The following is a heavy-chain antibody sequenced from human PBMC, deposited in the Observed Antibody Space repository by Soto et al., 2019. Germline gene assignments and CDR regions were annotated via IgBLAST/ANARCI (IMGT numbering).Heavy chain of an antibody. Sequence: QVQLVESGGGVVQPGRSLRLSCAASGFTFSSYGMHWVRQAPGKGLEWVAVIWYDGSNKYYADSVKGRFTISRDNSKKTLYLHMNSLRAEDKAGYYCARESWLIDYLDYWGQGTLVTVSS. J-gene: IGHJ4*02. D-gene: IGHD2-21*01. V-gene: IGHV3-33*01. CDR2: IWYDGSNK. CDR1: GFTFSSYG. CDR3: ARESWLIDYLDY.